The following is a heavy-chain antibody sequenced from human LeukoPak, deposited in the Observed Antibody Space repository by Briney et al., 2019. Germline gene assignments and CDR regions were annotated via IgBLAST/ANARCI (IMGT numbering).Heavy chain of an antibody. D-gene: IGHD3-3*01. Sequence: PGRSLRLSCAASGFTFSSYAMHWVRQAPGKGLEWVAVISYDGSNKYYADSVKGRFTISRDNSKNTLYPQMNSLRAEDTAVYYCARDLRDFWSGDFDYWGQGTLVTVSS. CDR2: ISYDGSNK. CDR3: ARDLRDFWSGDFDY. CDR1: GFTFSSYA. J-gene: IGHJ4*02. V-gene: IGHV3-30*04.